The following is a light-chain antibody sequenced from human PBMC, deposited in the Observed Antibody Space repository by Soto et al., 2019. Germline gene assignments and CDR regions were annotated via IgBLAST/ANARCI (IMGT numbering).Light chain of an antibody. J-gene: IGKJ4*01. CDR1: QTISSN. CDR3: QQYNQWPPLT. V-gene: IGKV3-15*01. Sequence: EIVLTQSPTTLSVSPGERATLSCRASQTISSNLACYQQKPGQPLRLLIYDASTRATGVSGRFSGSGSGTEFTLTISSLQSEDFAIYYCQQYNQWPPLTFGGGTKVEI. CDR2: DAS.